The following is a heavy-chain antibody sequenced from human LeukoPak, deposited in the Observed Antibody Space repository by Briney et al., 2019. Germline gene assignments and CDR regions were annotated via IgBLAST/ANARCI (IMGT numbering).Heavy chain of an antibody. V-gene: IGHV3-21*01. D-gene: IGHD2-8*01. CDR3: ARDPGCGDRYCTNGHFDY. Sequence: GGSLRLSCAASGLTFSSYSMNWVRQAPGKGLEWVSSISSSSSYIYYADSVKGRFTISRDNAKNSLYLQMNSLRAEDTAVYYCARDPGCGDRYCTNGHFDYWGQGTLVTVSS. J-gene: IGHJ4*02. CDR2: ISSSSSYI. CDR1: GLTFSSYS.